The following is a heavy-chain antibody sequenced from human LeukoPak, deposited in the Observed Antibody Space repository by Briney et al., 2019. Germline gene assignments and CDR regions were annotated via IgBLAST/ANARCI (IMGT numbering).Heavy chain of an antibody. V-gene: IGHV4-34*01. J-gene: IGHJ4*02. Sequence: SETLSLTCAVYGGSFSGYYWTWIRQPPGKGLEWIGEINHNGNTNYNPSLKGRATISVDTSKNQFSLHLSSVAAADTAVYYCARAWTGYYRSPSDYWGQGTLVTVSS. CDR3: ARAWTGYYRSPSDY. D-gene: IGHD3/OR15-3a*01. CDR2: INHNGNT. CDR1: GGSFSGYY.